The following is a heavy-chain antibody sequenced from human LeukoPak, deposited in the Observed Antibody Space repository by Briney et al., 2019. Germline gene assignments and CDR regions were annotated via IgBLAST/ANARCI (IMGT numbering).Heavy chain of an antibody. CDR3: ARDGYYGSGSYYNEGIYYGMDV. Sequence: ASVKVSCKASGYTFTGYYMHWVRQAPGQGLEWMGWINPNSGGTNYAQKFQGRVNMTRDTSISTAYMELSRLRSDDTAVYYCARDGYYGSGSYYNEGIYYGMDVWGQGTTVTVSS. V-gene: IGHV1-2*02. D-gene: IGHD3-10*01. J-gene: IGHJ6*02. CDR1: GYTFTGYY. CDR2: INPNSGGT.